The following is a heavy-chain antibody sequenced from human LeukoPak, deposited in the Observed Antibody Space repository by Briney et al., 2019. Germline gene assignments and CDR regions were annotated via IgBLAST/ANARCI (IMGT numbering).Heavy chain of an antibody. D-gene: IGHD6-13*01. V-gene: IGHV3-74*01. Sequence: PGGSLRLSCAASGFTFSSYWMHWVRQAPGKGLVWVSRINSDGSTISYADSVKGRFTISRDNAKNTLYLQMNSLRAEDTAAYYCARDHSSWELPSDYWGQGTLVTVSS. CDR3: ARDHSSWELPSDY. CDR1: GFTFSSYW. CDR2: INSDGSTI. J-gene: IGHJ4*02.